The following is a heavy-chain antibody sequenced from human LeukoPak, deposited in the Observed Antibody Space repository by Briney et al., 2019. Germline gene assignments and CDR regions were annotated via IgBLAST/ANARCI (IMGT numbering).Heavy chain of an antibody. J-gene: IGHJ4*02. Sequence: SETLSLTCTVSGGSVSSGSYYWSWIRQPPGKGLEWIGYIYYSGSTNYNPSLKSRVTISVDTSKNRFSLKLSSVTAADTAVYYCARINFGYSSGWYTGHFDYWGQGTLVTVSS. D-gene: IGHD6-19*01. CDR3: ARINFGYSSGWYTGHFDY. CDR2: IYYSGST. V-gene: IGHV4-61*01. CDR1: GGSVSSGSYY.